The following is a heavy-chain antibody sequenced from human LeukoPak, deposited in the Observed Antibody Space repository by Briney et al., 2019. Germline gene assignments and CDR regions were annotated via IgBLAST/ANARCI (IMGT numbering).Heavy chain of an antibody. CDR1: GGSISSYY. CDR3: ARDRYIFAGPDAYYYMDV. J-gene: IGHJ6*03. Sequence: PSETLSLTCTVSGGSISSYYWSWIRQPPGQGLEWIGYIFHSGTTNYNPSLKSRVTISVDTSKNQFSLKLSSVTAADTAVYYCARDRYIFAGPDAYYYMDVWGKGTTVTISS. D-gene: IGHD5-18*01. V-gene: IGHV4-59*01. CDR2: IFHSGTT.